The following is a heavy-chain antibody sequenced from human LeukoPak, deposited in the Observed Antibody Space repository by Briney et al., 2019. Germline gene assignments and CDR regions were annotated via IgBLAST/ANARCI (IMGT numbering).Heavy chain of an antibody. CDR2: IYHSGRT. D-gene: IGHD5-12*01. CDR3: ARGLRRRGYSGYDRFDY. CDR1: GYSISSGYY. Sequence: SETLSLTCTVSGYSISSGYYWGWIRQPPGKGLEWIGSIYHSGRTFYNPSLKSRVTISVDTSKNQFSLKLSSVTAVDTAVYYCARGLRRRGYSGYDRFDYWGQGTLVTVSP. V-gene: IGHV4-38-2*02. J-gene: IGHJ4*02.